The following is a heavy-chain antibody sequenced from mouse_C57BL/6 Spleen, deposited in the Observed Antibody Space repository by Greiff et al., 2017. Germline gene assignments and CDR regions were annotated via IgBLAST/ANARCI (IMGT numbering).Heavy chain of an antibody. CDR1: GYTFTSYW. J-gene: IGHJ4*01. D-gene: IGHD1-1*01. CDR2: IYPGNSDT. V-gene: IGHV1-5*01. CDR3: TSTITTVMDY. Sequence: EVQLQQSGTVLARPGASVKMSCKTSGYTFTSYWMHWVKQRPGQGLEWIGAIYPGNSDTRYNQKFKGKAKLTAVTSASTAYMELSSLTNEDSSVYYCTSTITTVMDYWGQGTSVTVSS.